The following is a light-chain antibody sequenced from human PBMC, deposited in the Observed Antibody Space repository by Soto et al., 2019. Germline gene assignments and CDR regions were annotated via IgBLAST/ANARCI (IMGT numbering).Light chain of an antibody. Sequence: QSALTQPASVSGSPGQSITISCTGTSSDVGHNHVSWYQHHAGKVPKLIIYDVSDRPSGVSTRFSGSKSGNMASLTISGLQAEDEAYYSCRSFSSDTTLFVFGGGTKLTVL. CDR2: DVS. CDR3: RSFSSDTTLFV. V-gene: IGLV2-14*01. CDR1: SSDVGHNH. J-gene: IGLJ2*01.